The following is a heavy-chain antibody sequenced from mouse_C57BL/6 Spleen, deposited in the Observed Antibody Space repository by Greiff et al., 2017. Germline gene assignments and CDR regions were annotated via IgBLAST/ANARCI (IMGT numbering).Heavy chain of an antibody. Sequence: DVMLVESGGGLVQPGGSLSLSCAASGFTFTDYYMSWVRQPPGKALEWLGFIRNKANGYTTEYSASVKGRFTISRDNSQSILYLQMNALRAEDSATYYCARSFYGSSPGWFAYWGQGTLVTVSA. CDR2: IRNKANGYTT. CDR3: ARSFYGSSPGWFAY. V-gene: IGHV7-3*01. CDR1: GFTFTDYY. D-gene: IGHD1-1*01. J-gene: IGHJ3*01.